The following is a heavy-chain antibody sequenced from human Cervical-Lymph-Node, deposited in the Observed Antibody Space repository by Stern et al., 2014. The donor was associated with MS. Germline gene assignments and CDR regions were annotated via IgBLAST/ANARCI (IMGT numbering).Heavy chain of an antibody. V-gene: IGHV3-33*01. CDR3: ARESTSGSNDY. D-gene: IGHD3-22*01. CDR1: GFTFSSYG. CDR2: IWYDGSNK. J-gene: IGHJ4*02. Sequence: QVQLVQSGGGVVQPGRSLRLSCAASGFTFSSYGMHWVRQAPGKGLEWVAVIWYDGSNKYYADSVKGRFTISRDNSKNTLYLQMNSLRAEDTAVYYCARESTSGSNDYWGQGTLVTVSS.